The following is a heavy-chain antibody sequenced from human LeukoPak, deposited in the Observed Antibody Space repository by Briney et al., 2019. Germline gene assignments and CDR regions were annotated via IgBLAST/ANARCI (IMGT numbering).Heavy chain of an antibody. J-gene: IGHJ4*02. CDR3: AGRTYCSSTSCLNDY. Sequence: SETLSLTCTVSGGSISSYYWSWIRQPAGKGLEWIGRIYTSGSTNYNPSLKGRVTMSVDTSKNQFSLKLSSVTAADTAVYYCAGRTYCSSTSCLNDYWGQGTLVTVSS. V-gene: IGHV4-4*07. CDR2: IYTSGST. CDR1: GGSISSYY. D-gene: IGHD2-2*01.